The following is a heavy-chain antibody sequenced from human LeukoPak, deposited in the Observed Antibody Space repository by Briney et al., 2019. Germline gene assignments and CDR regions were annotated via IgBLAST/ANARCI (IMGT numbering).Heavy chain of an antibody. Sequence: GSSLRLSCAASGFTFSSYGMHWVRQAPGKGLEWVAVISYDGSNKYYADSVKGRFTISRDNSKNTLYLQMNSLRAEDTAVYYCAKDTGDDSSGYYKGYYYYYGMDVWGQGTTVTVSS. CDR1: GFTFSSYG. D-gene: IGHD3-22*01. CDR2: ISYDGSNK. J-gene: IGHJ6*02. CDR3: AKDTGDDSSGYYKGYYYYYGMDV. V-gene: IGHV3-30*18.